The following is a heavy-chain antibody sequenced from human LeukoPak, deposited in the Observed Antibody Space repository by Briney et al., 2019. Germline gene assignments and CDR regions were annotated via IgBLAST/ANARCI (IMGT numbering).Heavy chain of an antibody. J-gene: IGHJ4*02. CDR3: ARRAGAYSHPYDY. D-gene: IGHD4/OR15-4a*01. V-gene: IGHV3-53*01. CDR2: IYSDNT. Sequence: PGGSLRLSCVASGFRFSSNSMSWVRQAPGKGLEWVSFIYSDNTHYSDSVKGRFTISRDNSKNTLYLQMNSLRAEDTAVYYCARRAGAYSHPYDYWGQGTLVTVSS. CDR1: GFRFSSNS.